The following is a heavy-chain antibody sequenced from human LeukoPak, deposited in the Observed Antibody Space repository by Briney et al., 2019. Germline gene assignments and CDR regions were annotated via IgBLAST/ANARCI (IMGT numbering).Heavy chain of an antibody. CDR1: GLTFSRDW. CDR2: MNSDGSTT. V-gene: IGHV3-74*01. Sequence: GGSLRLSCAASGLTFSRDWMHWVRQGPGKGLVWVSRMNSDGSTTNYADSVKGRFTISRDNAKNTLYLQMNSLRAEDTAVYYCVRALMGTSDHWGQGSLVTVSS. D-gene: IGHD7-27*01. CDR3: VRALMGTSDH. J-gene: IGHJ4*02.